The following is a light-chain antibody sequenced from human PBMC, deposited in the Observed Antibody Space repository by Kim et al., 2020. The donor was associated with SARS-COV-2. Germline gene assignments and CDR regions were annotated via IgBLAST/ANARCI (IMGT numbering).Light chain of an antibody. Sequence: GQRVTISCSGSSANIGRRSVNWFQHLPGTTPKPLIYIDNHRPSGVSDRFSGSRSGTSASLAISGLQSEDGADFFCATWDDSLNAYVFGTGTKVTVL. J-gene: IGLJ1*01. CDR3: ATWDDSLNAYV. V-gene: IGLV1-44*01. CDR2: IDN. CDR1: SANIGRRS.